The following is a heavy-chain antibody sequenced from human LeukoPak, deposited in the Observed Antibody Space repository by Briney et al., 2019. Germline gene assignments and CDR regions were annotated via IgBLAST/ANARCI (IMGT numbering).Heavy chain of an antibody. D-gene: IGHD3-9*01. V-gene: IGHV1-18*01. CDR2: ISAYNDNT. CDR3: AKYYDILTGYSHLDY. CDR1: GYTFTSYG. J-gene: IGHJ4*02. Sequence: ASVKVSCKASGYTFTSYGISWVRQAPGQGLEWMGWISAYNDNTNYAQKLQGRVTMTTDTSTSTAYMELRSLRSDDTAVYYCAKYYDILTGYSHLDYWGQGTLVTVSS.